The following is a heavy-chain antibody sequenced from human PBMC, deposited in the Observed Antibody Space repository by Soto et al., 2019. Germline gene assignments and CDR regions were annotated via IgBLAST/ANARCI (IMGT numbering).Heavy chain of an antibody. D-gene: IGHD2-21*02. Sequence: GASVKVSCKASGYTFTSYAMHWVRRAPGQRLEWMGWINAGNGNTKYSQKFQGRVTITRDTSASTAYMELSSLRSEDTAVYYCARYLYCGGDCYSGFGFDYWGQGTLVTVS. V-gene: IGHV1-3*01. CDR3: ARYLYCGGDCYSGFGFDY. CDR1: GYTFTSYA. CDR2: INAGNGNT. J-gene: IGHJ4*02.